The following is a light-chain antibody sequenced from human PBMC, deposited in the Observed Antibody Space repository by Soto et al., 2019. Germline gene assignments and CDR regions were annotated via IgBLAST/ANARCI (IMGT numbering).Light chain of an antibody. J-gene: IGKJ4*01. CDR2: DAS. CDR3: QQYGSSPLT. Sequence: PGERASLSCRASQSISGRYLAWYQQKPGQAPRLLIYDASSRATGIPDRFSGSGSGTDFILTISRLEPEDFAVYYCQQYGSSPLTFGGGTKVDTK. V-gene: IGKV3-20*01. CDR1: QSISGRY.